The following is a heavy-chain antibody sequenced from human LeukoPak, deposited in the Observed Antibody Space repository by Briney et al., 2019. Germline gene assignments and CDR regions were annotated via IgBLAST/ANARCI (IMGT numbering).Heavy chain of an antibody. CDR3: AKHLGLTSWRYLDY. V-gene: IGHV3-33*06. J-gene: IGHJ4*02. D-gene: IGHD1-26*01. CDR2: IWHDGSNK. Sequence: AGGSLRLSCAASGFTFSNFGMDWVRQAPGKGLEWVAVIWHDGSNKYYADSVKGRFTISRDNSMNTVYLQMNSLGAEDTAVYYCAKHLGLTSWRYLDYWGQGTLVTVSS. CDR1: GFTFSNFG.